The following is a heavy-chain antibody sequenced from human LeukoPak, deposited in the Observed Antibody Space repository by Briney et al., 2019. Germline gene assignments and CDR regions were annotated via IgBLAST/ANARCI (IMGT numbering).Heavy chain of an antibody. CDR3: ARDPRYCSSTSCQRPRWTFDP. J-gene: IGHJ5*02. V-gene: IGHV1-69*04. Sequence: GASVKVSCKASGGTFSSYAISWVRQAPGQGLEWMGRIIPILGIANYAQKFQGRVTITADKSTSTAYMELSSLRSEDTAVYYCARDPRYCSSTSCQRPRWTFDPWGQGTLVTVSS. CDR1: GGTFSSYA. CDR2: IIPILGIA. D-gene: IGHD2-2*01.